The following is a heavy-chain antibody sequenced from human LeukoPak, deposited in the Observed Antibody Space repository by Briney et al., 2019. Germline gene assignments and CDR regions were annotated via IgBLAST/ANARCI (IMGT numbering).Heavy chain of an antibody. Sequence: GGSLRLSCAASGFTFDDYAMHWVRQAPGKGLEWVSGISWNSGSIGYADSVKGRFTISRDNAKNSLYLQMSSLRAEDMALYYCAKALYSSSWYYFDYWGQGTLVTVSS. CDR3: AKALYSSSWYYFDY. V-gene: IGHV3-9*03. CDR1: GFTFDDYA. D-gene: IGHD6-13*01. J-gene: IGHJ4*02. CDR2: ISWNSGSI.